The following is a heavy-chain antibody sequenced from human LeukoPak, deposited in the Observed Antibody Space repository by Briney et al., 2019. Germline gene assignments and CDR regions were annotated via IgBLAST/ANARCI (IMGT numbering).Heavy chain of an antibody. V-gene: IGHV3-21*01. Sequence: GGSLRLSCAASGFTFSSYSMNWVRQAPGKGLEWVSSISSSSSYIYYADSVKGRFTISRDNAKNSLYLQMNSLRAEDTAVYYCARAGDYYDSSGYYYYFDYWDQGTLVTVSS. CDR2: ISSSSSYI. D-gene: IGHD3-22*01. CDR1: GFTFSSYS. CDR3: ARAGDYYDSSGYYYYFDY. J-gene: IGHJ4*02.